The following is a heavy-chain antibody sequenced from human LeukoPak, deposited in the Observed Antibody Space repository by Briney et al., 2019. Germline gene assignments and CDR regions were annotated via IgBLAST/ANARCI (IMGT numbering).Heavy chain of an antibody. Sequence: SETLSLTCTVSGGSISSHYWSWIRQPPGKGLEWIGYIYYSGSTNYNPSLKSRVTISVDTSKNQFSLKLSSVTAGDTAVYYCARMEYSSSSPFDYWGQGTLVTVSS. CDR2: IYYSGST. CDR1: GGSISSHY. J-gene: IGHJ4*02. CDR3: ARMEYSSSSPFDY. V-gene: IGHV4-59*11. D-gene: IGHD6-6*01.